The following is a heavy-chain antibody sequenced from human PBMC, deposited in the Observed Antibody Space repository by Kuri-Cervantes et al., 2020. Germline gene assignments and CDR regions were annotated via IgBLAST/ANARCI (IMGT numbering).Heavy chain of an antibody. D-gene: IGHD3-16*01. Sequence: ASVKVSCKASGYTFTSYYMHWVRQAPGQGLEWMGIINPSGGSTSYAQKFQGRVTMTRDTSTSTVYMELSSLRSEDTAVYYCARADGGGWKTYYFDYWGQGTLVTVSS. CDR3: ARADGGGWKTYYFDY. CDR1: GYTFTSYY. V-gene: IGHV1-46*01. J-gene: IGHJ4*02. CDR2: INPSGGST.